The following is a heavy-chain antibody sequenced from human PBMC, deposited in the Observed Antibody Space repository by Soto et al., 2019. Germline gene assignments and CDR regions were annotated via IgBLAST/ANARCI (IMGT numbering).Heavy chain of an antibody. Sequence: QVQLVQSGAEVKKPGASVKVSCKASGYTFTSYGITWVRQAPGQGLKWMGWVSGYNGNTNYARGLQGRVTMTTDTSTDTAYMELRSLRSDDTAVYYCARIPLGIVGATSLDYWGQGTLVTVSS. D-gene: IGHD1-26*01. CDR1: GYTFTSYG. CDR2: VSGYNGNT. V-gene: IGHV1-18*01. CDR3: ARIPLGIVGATSLDY. J-gene: IGHJ4*02.